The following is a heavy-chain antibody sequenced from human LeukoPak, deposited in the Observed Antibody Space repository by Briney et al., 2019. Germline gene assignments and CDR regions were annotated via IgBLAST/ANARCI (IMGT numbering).Heavy chain of an antibody. V-gene: IGHV4-38-2*02. CDR1: GYSISSGHY. CDR3: ARDKRTTLYGSGDGFDP. CDR2: IYHSGST. J-gene: IGHJ5*02. Sequence: SETLSLTCTVSGYSISSGHYWGWIRQPPGKGLEWIGSIYHSGSTYYNPSLKSRVTISVDTSKNQFSLKLSSVTAADTAVYYCARDKRTTLYGSGDGFDPWGQGTLVTVSS. D-gene: IGHD3-10*01.